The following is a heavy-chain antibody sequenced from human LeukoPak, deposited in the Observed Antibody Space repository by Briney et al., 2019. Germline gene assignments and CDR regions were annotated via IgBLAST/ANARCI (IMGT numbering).Heavy chain of an antibody. CDR1: GGSISSSSYY. CDR3: ARDPPAYYDFWSGYYSTQPRGDY. V-gene: IGHV4-39*07. Sequence: PSETLSLTCTVSGGSISSSSYYWGWIRQPPGKGLEWIGSIYYSGSTYYNPSLKSRVTISVNTSKNQFSLKLSSVTAADTAVYYCARDPPAYYDFWSGYYSTQPRGDYWGQGTLVTVSS. D-gene: IGHD3-3*01. CDR2: IYYSGST. J-gene: IGHJ4*02.